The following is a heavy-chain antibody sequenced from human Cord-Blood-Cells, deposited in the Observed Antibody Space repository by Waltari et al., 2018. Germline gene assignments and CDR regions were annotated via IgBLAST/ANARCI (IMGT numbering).Heavy chain of an antibody. D-gene: IGHD3-16*01. V-gene: IGHV3-30*04. Sequence: QVQLVESGGGVVQPGRSLRLSWAASGFTFRSCAMHWFRQAPGKGLEWVAVISYDGSNKYYADSVKGRFTISRDNSKNTLYLQMNSLRAEDTAVYYCAREVASVGAFDYWGQGTLVTVSS. CDR1: GFTFRSCA. J-gene: IGHJ4*02. CDR2: ISYDGSNK. CDR3: AREVASVGAFDY.